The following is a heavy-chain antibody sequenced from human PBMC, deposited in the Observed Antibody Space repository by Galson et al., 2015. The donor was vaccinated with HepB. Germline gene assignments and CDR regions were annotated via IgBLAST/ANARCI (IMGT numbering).Heavy chain of an antibody. CDR1: GGSISSYY. CDR2: IYYSGST. Sequence: ETLSLTCTVSGGSISSYYWSWIRQPPGKGLEWIGYIYYSGSTNYNPSLKSRVTISVDTSKNQFSLKLSSVTAADTAVYYCAREGIAARVGRNYRYFDLWGRGTLVTVSS. CDR3: AREGIAARVGRNYRYFDL. J-gene: IGHJ2*01. V-gene: IGHV4-59*01. D-gene: IGHD6-6*01.